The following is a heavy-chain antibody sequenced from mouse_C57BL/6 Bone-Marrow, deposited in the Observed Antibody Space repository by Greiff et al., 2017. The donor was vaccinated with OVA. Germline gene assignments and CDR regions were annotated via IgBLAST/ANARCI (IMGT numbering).Heavy chain of an antibody. V-gene: IGHV2-5*01. D-gene: IGHD1-1*01. CDR1: GFSFTSYG. CDR2: IWSGGST. Sequence: VKLQESGPGLVQPSQSLSITCTVSGFSFTSYGVHWVRQSPGKGLEWLGVIWSGGSTDYNAAFMSRLCITKDNSKSQVYFKMNCLQADDTAIYYCAKAVYTTVEFDYWGPGTLVTVSA. J-gene: IGHJ3*01. CDR3: AKAVYTTVEFDY.